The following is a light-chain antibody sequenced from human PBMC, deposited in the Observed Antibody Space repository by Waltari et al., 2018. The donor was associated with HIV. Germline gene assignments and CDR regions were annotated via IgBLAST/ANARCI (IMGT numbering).Light chain of an antibody. CDR1: ISNIGSNP. CDR2: TTN. J-gene: IGLJ3*02. Sequence: QSVLTQPPPASGTPGPRVTTSCSGSISNIGSNPVNWYQQLPGTAPKRLIYTTNQRPSGVPVRCSGSKSGASASLAISGLQSDDEADYYCATWDDSLNGPVFGGGTKLTVL. CDR3: ATWDDSLNGPV. V-gene: IGLV1-44*01.